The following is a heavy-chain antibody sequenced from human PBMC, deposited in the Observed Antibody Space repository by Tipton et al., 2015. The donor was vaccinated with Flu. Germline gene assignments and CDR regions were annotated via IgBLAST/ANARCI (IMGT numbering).Heavy chain of an antibody. V-gene: IGHV4-4*07. Sequence: TLSLTCTVSGGSINNYYWSWIRQPAGKGLEWIGRMFTTGSTTYNPSLKGRITMSVDTSKNQFYLELTSVTAADTAMYYCARAPDYDFWSSYYNSGFDVWGQGTMVTVSS. CDR1: GGSINNYY. CDR3: ARAPDYDFWSSYYNSGFDV. CDR2: MFTTGST. D-gene: IGHD3-3*01. J-gene: IGHJ3*01.